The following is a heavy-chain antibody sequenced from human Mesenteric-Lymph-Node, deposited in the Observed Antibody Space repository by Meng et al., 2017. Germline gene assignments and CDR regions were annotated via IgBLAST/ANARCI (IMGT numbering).Heavy chain of an antibody. CDR1: GFTFTTYA. Sequence: GGSLRLSCAASGFTFTTYAMTWVRQAPGKGLDWVSAIGGNGAYTYYADSVKGRFTISRDNAGNILYLQMSSLRADDTAVYFCARDLHYGTSDHWGQGTLVTVSS. CDR2: IGGNGAYT. J-gene: IGHJ4*02. CDR3: ARDLHYGTSDH. D-gene: IGHD3-16*01. V-gene: IGHV3-23*01.